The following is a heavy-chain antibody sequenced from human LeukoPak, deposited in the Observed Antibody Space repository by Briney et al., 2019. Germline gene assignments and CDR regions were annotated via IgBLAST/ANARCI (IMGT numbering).Heavy chain of an antibody. CDR2: INHSGST. CDR3: ARSVGRQLLWFGELLD. CDR1: GGSFSGYY. D-gene: IGHD3-10*01. J-gene: IGHJ4*02. V-gene: IGHV4-34*01. Sequence: PSETLSLTCAVYGGSFSGYYWSWIRQPPGKGLEWIGEINHSGSTKYNPSLKSRVTISVDTYKNQFSLKLSSVTAADTAVYYCARSVGRQLLWFGELLDWGQGTLVTVSS.